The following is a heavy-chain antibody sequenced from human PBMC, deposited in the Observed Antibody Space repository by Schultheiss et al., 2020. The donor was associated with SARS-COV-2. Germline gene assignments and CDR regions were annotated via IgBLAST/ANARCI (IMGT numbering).Heavy chain of an antibody. V-gene: IGHV4-59*01. Sequence: SETLSLTCTVSGGSISSYYWTWIRQPPGKGLEWIGYIYSSGSTNYNPSLKSRVTMSVDTSKNQFSLKLSSVTAADTAVYYCARGWNQLLSYYGMDVWGQGTTVTVSS. CDR2: IYSSGST. CDR1: GGSISSYY. J-gene: IGHJ6*02. CDR3: ARGWNQLLSYYGMDV. D-gene: IGHD2-2*01.